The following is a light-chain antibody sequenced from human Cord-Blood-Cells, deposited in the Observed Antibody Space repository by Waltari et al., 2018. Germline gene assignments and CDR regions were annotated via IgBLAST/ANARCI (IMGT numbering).Light chain of an antibody. Sequence: EIVLTQYPGTLSLSPGERATLSCRASQSVSSSYLAWYQQKPRQAPRLLIYGASSRATGIPDRFSGSWSGTDFTLTISRLEPDDFAVYYCQQYGSSPRTFGQGTKVEIK. CDR3: QQYGSSPRT. J-gene: IGKJ1*01. CDR2: GAS. CDR1: QSVSSSY. V-gene: IGKV3-20*01.